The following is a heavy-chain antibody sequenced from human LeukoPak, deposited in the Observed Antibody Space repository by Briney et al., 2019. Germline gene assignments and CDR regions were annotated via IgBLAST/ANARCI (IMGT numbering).Heavy chain of an antibody. J-gene: IGHJ4*02. V-gene: IGHV3-9*01. CDR1: GFTFSNYA. D-gene: IGHD6-19*01. CDR3: AKSLRNGSGWASDY. CDR2: MTWSNGET. Sequence: PGGSLRLSCAASGFTFSNYAMSWVRQAPGKGLEWVSGMTWSNGETAYADSVKGRFTISRDNAKMYLQMNSLRTEDTAVYYCAKSLRNGSGWASDYWGQGTLVTVSS.